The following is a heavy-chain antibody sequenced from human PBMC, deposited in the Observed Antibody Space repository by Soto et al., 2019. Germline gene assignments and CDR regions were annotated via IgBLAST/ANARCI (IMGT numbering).Heavy chain of an antibody. J-gene: IGHJ5*01. CDR3: ATTISFSRYCARITCPYNWFDT. CDR1: GYSFIRFS. Sequence: GESLKISCKGSGYSFIRFSIGWVRQVPGKGLEWMGIINPADSDTRYSPSFQGQVTMSADKSISTAYLQWSSLKASDTAMYYCATTISFSRYCARITCPYNWFDTWGQGTLVTVSS. CDR2: INPADSDT. V-gene: IGHV5-51*01. D-gene: IGHD2-21*01.